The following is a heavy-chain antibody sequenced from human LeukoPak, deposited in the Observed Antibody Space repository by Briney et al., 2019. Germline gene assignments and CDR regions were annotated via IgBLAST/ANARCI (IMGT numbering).Heavy chain of an antibody. Sequence: GGSLRLSCAASGITFSSYAMSWVRQAPGKGLEWVSGISGSGRSTFYADSVKGRFTISRDNSKNTLYLQMNSLRAEDTAVYYCAKQWFGESLGYYYYMDVWGKGTTVTISS. CDR3: AKQWFGESLGYYYYMDV. CDR1: GITFSSYA. D-gene: IGHD3-10*01. J-gene: IGHJ6*03. CDR2: ISGSGRST. V-gene: IGHV3-23*01.